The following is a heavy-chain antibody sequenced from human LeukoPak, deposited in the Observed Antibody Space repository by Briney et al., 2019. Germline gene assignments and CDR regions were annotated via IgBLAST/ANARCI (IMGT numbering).Heavy chain of an antibody. J-gene: IGHJ5*02. CDR1: GGSISNYY. CDR2: IYYSGST. V-gene: IGHV4-59*12. D-gene: IGHD2-15*01. Sequence: SETLSLTCTVSGGSISNYYWSWIRQPPGKGLEWIGYIYYSGSTNYNPSLKSRVTISVDTSKNQFSLKLSSVTAADTAVYYCARGPSGGANNWFDPWGQGILVTVSS. CDR3: ARGPSGGANNWFDP.